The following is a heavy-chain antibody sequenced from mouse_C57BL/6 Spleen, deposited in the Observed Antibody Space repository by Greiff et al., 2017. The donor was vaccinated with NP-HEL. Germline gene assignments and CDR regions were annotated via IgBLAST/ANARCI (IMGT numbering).Heavy chain of an antibody. J-gene: IGHJ4*01. V-gene: IGHV5-4*01. CDR3: ARGITTVVASYYYAMDY. CDR2: ISDGGSYT. Sequence: DVHLVESGGGLVKPGGSLKLSCAASGFTFSSYAMSWVRQTPEKRLEWVATISDGGSYTYYPDNVKGRFTISRDNAKNNLYLQMSHLKSEDTAMYYCARGITTVVASYYYAMDYWGQGTSVTVSS. D-gene: IGHD1-1*01. CDR1: GFTFSSYA.